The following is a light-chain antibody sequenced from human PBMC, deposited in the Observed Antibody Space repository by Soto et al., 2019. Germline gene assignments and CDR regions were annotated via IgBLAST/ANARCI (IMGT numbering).Light chain of an antibody. J-gene: IGLJ1*01. CDR3: ETWDSNTRV. V-gene: IGLV4-60*02. CDR1: SGHSSYI. Sequence: QPVLTQSSSASASLGSSFKLTCTLSSGHSSYIIAWHQQQPGKAPRYLMKLEGSGSYNKGSGVPDRFSGSSSGADRYLTISNLQFEDEADYYCETWDSNTRVFGTGTKLTVL. CDR2: LEGSGSY.